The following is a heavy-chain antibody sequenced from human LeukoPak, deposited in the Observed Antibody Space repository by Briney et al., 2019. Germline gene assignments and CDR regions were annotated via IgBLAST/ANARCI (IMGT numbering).Heavy chain of an antibody. V-gene: IGHV4-38-2*02. Sequence: GSLRLSCAASGFNFDDYTMHWVRQAPGKGLEWIGSVFHTGSTYYNPSLKSRVTISVDSSMNKFSLKMRSVTAADTAFYYCARDLYDSTTQHHPPHFDSWGQGTLVTVSS. CDR1: GFNFDDYT. D-gene: IGHD2/OR15-2a*01. CDR3: ARDLYDSTTQHHPPHFDS. J-gene: IGHJ4*02. CDR2: VFHTGST.